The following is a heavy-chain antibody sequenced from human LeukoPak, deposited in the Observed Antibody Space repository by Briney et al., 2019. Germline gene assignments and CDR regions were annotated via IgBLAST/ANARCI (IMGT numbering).Heavy chain of an antibody. CDR3: ARRDYDLYWFDP. J-gene: IGHJ5*02. D-gene: IGHD3-3*01. CDR2: IYYSGHT. Sequence: SGTLSLTCIVSGGSISSSSYYWGWIRQPPGTGLEWIGSIYYSGHTYYNPSLKSRVTISVDTSKNQFSLKLNSVTAADTSMYYCARRDYDLYWFDPWGQGTLVTVSS. CDR1: GGSISSSSYY. V-gene: IGHV4-39*01.